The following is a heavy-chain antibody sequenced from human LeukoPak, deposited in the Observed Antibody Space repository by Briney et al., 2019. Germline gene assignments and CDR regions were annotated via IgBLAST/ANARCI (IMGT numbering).Heavy chain of an antibody. J-gene: IGHJ4*02. CDR1: GFNFCSYA. V-gene: IGHV3-23*01. CDR3: AKLPPDYGGTFDY. CDR2: ISGSGGST. Sequence: GGSLRHSCAASGFNFCSYAMSWVRQAPGKALEWGSAISGSGGSTYYADSVKGRFTISRDNSKNTLYLQMNSLRAEDTAVYYCAKLPPDYGGTFDYWGQGTLVTVSS. D-gene: IGHD4-23*01.